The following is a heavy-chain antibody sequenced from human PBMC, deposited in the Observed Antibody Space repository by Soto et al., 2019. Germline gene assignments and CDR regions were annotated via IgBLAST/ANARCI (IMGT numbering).Heavy chain of an antibody. CDR3: ARIPVAGHGYYDY. Sequence: QVPLVQSAAEMKKPGASVKVSCNASGYTFTSYVINWVRQAPGQGLEWMGYINTYAGNTYYAQKLQGRVTMTTDTSSTTAYMELRSLTSDDTAVYYCARIPVAGHGYYDYWGQGTLVTVSS. V-gene: IGHV1-18*01. CDR1: GYTFTSYV. D-gene: IGHD6-19*01. CDR2: INTYAGNT. J-gene: IGHJ4*02.